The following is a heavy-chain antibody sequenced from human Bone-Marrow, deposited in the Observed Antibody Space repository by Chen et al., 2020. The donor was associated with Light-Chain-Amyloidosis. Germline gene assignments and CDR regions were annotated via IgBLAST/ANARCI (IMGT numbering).Heavy chain of an antibody. J-gene: IGHJ6*03. Sequence: EVQLVETGGGLIQPGGSLRLSCEASGFTFSRYWMSWVRQAPGKGLEWVTNIKEDGSEKYYVDSVKGRFTISRDNSKNTLYLQMNSLRAEDTAVYYCANTGGAVNPYFYYYYMDVWGRGTTVTVSS. CDR1: GFTFSRYW. V-gene: IGHV3-7*03. D-gene: IGHD3-10*01. CDR2: IKEDGSEK. CDR3: ANTGGAVNPYFYYYYMDV.